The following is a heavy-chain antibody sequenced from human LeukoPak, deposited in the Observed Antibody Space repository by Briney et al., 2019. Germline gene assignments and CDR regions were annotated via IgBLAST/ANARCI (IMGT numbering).Heavy chain of an antibody. V-gene: IGHV1-46*01. D-gene: IGHD2-2*02. CDR1: GYTFTSYG. CDR2: INPSGGST. J-gene: IGHJ6*02. Sequence: ASVKVSCKASGYTFTSYGISWVRQAPGQGLEWMGIINPSGGSTSYAQKFQGRVTMTRDTSTSTVYMELSSLRSEDTAVYYCARGPLSYCSSTSCYSWNGMDVWGQGTTVTVSS. CDR3: ARGPLSYCSSTSCYSWNGMDV.